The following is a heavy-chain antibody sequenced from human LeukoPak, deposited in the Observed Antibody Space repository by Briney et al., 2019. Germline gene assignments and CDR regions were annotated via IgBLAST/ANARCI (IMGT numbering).Heavy chain of an antibody. D-gene: IGHD6-13*01. Sequence: PGGSLRLSCAASGFTFSNYGMHWVRQAPGKGLEWVAVISFDGSYKYYADSVKGRFTISRDNSKNTLYLQMYSLRAEDTAVYYCAKDRVTAAGYYFEYWGQGTLVTVSS. CDR3: AKDRVTAAGYYFEY. J-gene: IGHJ4*02. CDR1: GFTFSNYG. V-gene: IGHV3-30*18. CDR2: ISFDGSYK.